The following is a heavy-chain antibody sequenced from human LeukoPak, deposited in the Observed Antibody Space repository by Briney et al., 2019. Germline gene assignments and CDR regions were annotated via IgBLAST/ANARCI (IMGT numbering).Heavy chain of an antibody. CDR2: IYSGGST. CDR1: GFTFSSYA. CDR3: ARDAGYYYFDY. Sequence: GGSLRLSCAASGFTFSSYAMHWVRQAPGKGLEWVSVIYSGGSTYYADSVKGRFTISRDNSKNTLYLQMNSLRAEDTAVYYCARDAGYYYFDYWGQGTLVTVSS. V-gene: IGHV3-66*01. D-gene: IGHD5-18*01. J-gene: IGHJ4*02.